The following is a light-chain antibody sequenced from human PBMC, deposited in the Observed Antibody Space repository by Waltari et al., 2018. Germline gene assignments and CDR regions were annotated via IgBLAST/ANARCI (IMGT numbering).Light chain of an antibody. J-gene: IGKJ1*01. Sequence: DVVMTQTPLSLSFTPGQPASISCKSSQSLLHSDGKTYLSWYLQTPGQPPQLLISDVSNRGSGVTARFSGSGAGTDFTLKISRVEAEDVGVYYCMQIKQLPPWTFGQGTKVEIK. V-gene: IGKV2D-29*01. CDR3: MQIKQLPPWT. CDR2: DVS. CDR1: QSLLHSDGKTY.